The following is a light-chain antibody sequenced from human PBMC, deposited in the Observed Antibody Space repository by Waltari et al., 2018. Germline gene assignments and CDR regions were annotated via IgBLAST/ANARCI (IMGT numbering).Light chain of an antibody. J-gene: IGKJ4*01. CDR1: QSVSSN. CDR2: GAS. CDR3: QQYVGWPPTLT. V-gene: IGKV3-15*01. Sequence: EIVMTQSPATLSVSPGERASLSCRASQSVSSNLAWYQHKPGQAPRLLIYGASTRATGIPVRFSGSESGTEFTLTISSLQSEDFAVYYCQQYVGWPPTLTFGGGTKVEIK.